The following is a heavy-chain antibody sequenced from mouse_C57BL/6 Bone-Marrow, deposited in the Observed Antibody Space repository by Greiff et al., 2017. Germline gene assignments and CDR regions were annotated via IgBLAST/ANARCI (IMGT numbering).Heavy chain of an antibody. CDR2: IWRGGST. CDR1: GFSLTSYG. V-gene: IGHV2-5*01. J-gene: IGHJ4*01. Sequence: VQLQQSGPGLVQPSQSLSITCTVSGFSLTSYGVHWVRQSPGKGLEWLGVIWRGGSTDYNAAFMSRLSITKDNSKSHVFFKMNSLQADDTAIYYCAKNEIYYYGGRGMDYWGQGTSVTVSS. CDR3: AKNEIYYYGGRGMDY. D-gene: IGHD1-1*01.